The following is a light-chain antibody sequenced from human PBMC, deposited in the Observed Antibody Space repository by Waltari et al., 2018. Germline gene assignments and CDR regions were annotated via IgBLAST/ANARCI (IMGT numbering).Light chain of an antibody. V-gene: IGKV2-30*02. J-gene: IGKJ1*01. Sequence: DVVMSQSPLSLPVTLGQPASISCRSSQSLVHSDGNTYLNWFQQRPGQSPRRLFYKVSNRDCGAPDSFSGSGAGTDSPLKISRVEAEDVGVYYCMQGTHWPFTFGQGTKVDIK. CDR2: KVS. CDR1: QSLVHSDGNTY. CDR3: MQGTHWPFT.